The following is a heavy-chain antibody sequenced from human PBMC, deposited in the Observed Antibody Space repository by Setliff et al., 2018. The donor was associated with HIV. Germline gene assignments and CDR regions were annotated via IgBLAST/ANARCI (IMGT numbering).Heavy chain of an antibody. V-gene: IGHV3-48*01. CDR1: GFVFSDHS. D-gene: IGHD2-21*02. J-gene: IGHJ4*02. CDR3: MRWGLPYAIDY. Sequence: GGSLRLSCAASGFVFSDHSFHWVRQAPGEGLEWLSYITATGTTVSYADSVRGRFIISRDSVRNELYLQMRSLRVEDTALYYCMRWGLPYAIDYWGQGMLVTVSS. CDR2: ITATGTTV.